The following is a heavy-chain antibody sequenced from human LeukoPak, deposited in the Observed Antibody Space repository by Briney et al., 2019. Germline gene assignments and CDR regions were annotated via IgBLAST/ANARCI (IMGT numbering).Heavy chain of an antibody. Sequence: PSETLSLTCTVWIRSISSYYWSWIRQPAGKGLEWIGRIYSSGCTNYNPSLTTRVTMSVDTSKNQFSLNLSSVTAADTAVYYCARDGVGYGVNFDYWGQGTLVTVS. J-gene: IGHJ4*02. V-gene: IGHV4-4*07. D-gene: IGHD4-17*01. CDR3: ARDGVGYGVNFDY. CDR1: IRSISSYY. CDR2: IYSSGCT.